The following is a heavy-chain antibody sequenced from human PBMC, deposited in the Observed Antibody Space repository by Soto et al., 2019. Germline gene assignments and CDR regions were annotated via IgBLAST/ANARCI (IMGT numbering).Heavy chain of an antibody. Sequence: SQTLSLTCAISGDSLFTNGVAWSWIRLSPSRGLEWLGRTYYRSKWSNDYAISLKSRITINPDTSKKQFSLQLTSVTPEDTAVNFCERGRDSSFDIWCLVAMVTVAS. J-gene: IGHJ3*02. CDR1: GDSLFTNGVA. CDR3: ERGRDSSFDI. V-gene: IGHV6-1*01. CDR2: TYYRSKWSN. D-gene: IGHD6-13*01.